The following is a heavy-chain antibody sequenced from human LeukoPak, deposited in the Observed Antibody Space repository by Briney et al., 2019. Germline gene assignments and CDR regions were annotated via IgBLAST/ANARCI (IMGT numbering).Heavy chain of an antibody. CDR3: ARLRSGSYFDH. CDR1: GFTFSSNW. CDR2: IKQDGSEK. Sequence: GGSLRLSCAASGFTFSSNWMSWVRQAPGKGLEWVANIKQDGSEKYYVDSVKGRLTISRDNTKNSLYLQVNSLRAEDTAVYYCARLRSGSYFDHWGQGTLVTVSS. J-gene: IGHJ4*02. V-gene: IGHV3-7*04. D-gene: IGHD3-22*01.